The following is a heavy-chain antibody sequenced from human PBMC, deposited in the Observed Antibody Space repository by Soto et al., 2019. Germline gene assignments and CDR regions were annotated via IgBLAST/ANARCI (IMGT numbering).Heavy chain of an antibody. CDR2: ISYDGNNK. CDR1: GFTFSNYG. Sequence: SLRLSCAASGFTFSNYGMHWVRQAPGKGLEWVADISYDGNNKDYADSVKGRFTISRDNSKNTVSLQMNSLRAEDTAVYYCAKDIVASSYYYGMDVWGQGTTVTSP. J-gene: IGHJ6*02. D-gene: IGHD5-12*01. V-gene: IGHV3-30*18. CDR3: AKDIVASSYYYGMDV.